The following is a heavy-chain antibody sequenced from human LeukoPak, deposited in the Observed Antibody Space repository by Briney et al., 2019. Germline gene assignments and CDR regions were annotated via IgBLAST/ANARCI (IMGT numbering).Heavy chain of an antibody. J-gene: IGHJ4*02. D-gene: IGHD2-2*01. CDR2: MFYSGGT. CDR3: ARLVRYCSSDSCYPFDY. V-gene: IGHV4-39*01. Sequence: SVTLSLTCTVSGGSISSSSHYWGWIRQPPGKGLEWIGSMFYSGGTYYNPSLKSRVTISIDTSKNQFSLKLNSVTAADTAVYYCARLVRYCSSDSCYPFDYWGQGTLVTVSS. CDR1: GGSISSSSHY.